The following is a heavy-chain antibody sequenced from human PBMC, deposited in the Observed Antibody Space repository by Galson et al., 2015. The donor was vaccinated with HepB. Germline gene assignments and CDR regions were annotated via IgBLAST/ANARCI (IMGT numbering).Heavy chain of an antibody. CDR1: GYSFTSYW. D-gene: IGHD5-18*01. CDR2: IDPSDSYT. CDR3: ARLDTIQLWYAFEF. V-gene: IGHV5-10-1*01. Sequence: QSGAEVKKPGESLRISCTGFGYSFTSYWISWVRQMPGKGLEWMGRIDPSDSYTNYSPSLQGHVTISADKSSSRAYLQWSSLKASDTAMYYCARLDTIQLWYAFEFWGQGTMVTVSS. J-gene: IGHJ3*01.